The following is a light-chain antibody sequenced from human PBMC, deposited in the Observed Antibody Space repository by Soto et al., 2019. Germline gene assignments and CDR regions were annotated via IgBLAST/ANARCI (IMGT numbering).Light chain of an antibody. CDR2: EVS. J-gene: IGLJ3*02. CDR1: SSDVGGYNY. V-gene: IGLV2-14*01. CDR3: SSYTMSDTVM. Sequence: QSVLTQPASVSGSPGQSITISCTGTSSDVGGYNYVSWYQQHPGKAPKLMIYEVSNRPSGVSNRFSGSRSGNTASLTISGLQAEDEADYYCSSYTMSDTVMFGGGTQLTVL.